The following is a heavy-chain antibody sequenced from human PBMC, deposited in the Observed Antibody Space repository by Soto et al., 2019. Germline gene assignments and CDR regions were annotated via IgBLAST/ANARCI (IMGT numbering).Heavy chain of an antibody. D-gene: IGHD1-26*01. CDR3: ASRIVGTTPAPFDY. Sequence: QLQLQESGSGLVKPSQTLSLTCAVSGGSISSSGYSWSWIRQPPGKGLEWIGYIYQSGSTYYNPSLKRRVTISVDKSKNQFSLKLSAVTAAATAVYYCASRIVGTTPAPFDYWGQGTLVTVSS. CDR1: GGSISSSGYS. V-gene: IGHV4-30-2*01. J-gene: IGHJ4*02. CDR2: IYQSGST.